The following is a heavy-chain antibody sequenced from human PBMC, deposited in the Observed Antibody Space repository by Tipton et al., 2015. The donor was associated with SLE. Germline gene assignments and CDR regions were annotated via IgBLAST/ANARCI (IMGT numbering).Heavy chain of an antibody. CDR3: ARTGTETYYYGMDV. D-gene: IGHD1-1*01. V-gene: IGHV4-30-4*01. CDR1: GGSISSGDYY. Sequence: TLSLTCTVSGGSISSGDYYWSWIRQPPGKGLEWIGYIYYSGSTYYNPSLKSRVTISVDTSKNQFSLKLSSVTAADTAVYYCARTGTETYYYGMDVWGQGTTVTVSS. J-gene: IGHJ6*02. CDR2: IYYSGST.